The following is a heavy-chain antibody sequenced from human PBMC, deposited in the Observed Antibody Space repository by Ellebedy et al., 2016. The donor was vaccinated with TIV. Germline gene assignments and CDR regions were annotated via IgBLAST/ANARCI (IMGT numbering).Heavy chain of an antibody. J-gene: IGHJ6*02. CDR3: ARDMGSIAARHGMDV. CDR1: GYTFTSYG. CDR2: ISAYNGNT. Sequence: AASVKVSCKASGYTFTSYGISWVRQAPGQGLEWMGWISAYNGNTSYAQKLQGRVTMTTDTSTSTAYMELRSLRSDDTAVYYWARDMGSIAARHGMDVWGQGTTVTVSS. V-gene: IGHV1-18*01. D-gene: IGHD6-6*01.